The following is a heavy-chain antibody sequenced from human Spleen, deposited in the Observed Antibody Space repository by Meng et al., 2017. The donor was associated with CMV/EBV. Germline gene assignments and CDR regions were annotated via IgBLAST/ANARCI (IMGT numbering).Heavy chain of an antibody. CDR3: AREACTTTSCSYDY. J-gene: IGHJ4*02. CDR1: GSISSGGYY. CDR2: IHNSGST. Sequence: GSISSGGYYWSWIRQHPGKGLEWIEYIHNSGSTHRNPSLASRVTMSVDTSKNQFSLKLSSVIAADTAVYYCAREACTTTSCSYDYWGQGALVTVSS. V-gene: IGHV4-31*02. D-gene: IGHD2-2*01.